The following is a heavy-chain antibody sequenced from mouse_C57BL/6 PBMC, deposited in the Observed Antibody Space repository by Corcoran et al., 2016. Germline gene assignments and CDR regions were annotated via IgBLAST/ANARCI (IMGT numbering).Heavy chain of an antibody. CDR1: GYTFTDYY. CDR2: INPNNGGT. CDR3: ARRGFYDYHYAMDY. J-gene: IGHJ4*01. Sequence: EVQLQQSGPELVKPGASVKISCKASGYTFTDYYMHWVKQSHGKSLEWIGDINPNNGGTSYNQKFKGKATLTVDKSSSTAYMELRSLTSEDSAVYYCARRGFYDYHYAMDYWGQGTSVTVSS. D-gene: IGHD2-4*01. V-gene: IGHV1-26*01.